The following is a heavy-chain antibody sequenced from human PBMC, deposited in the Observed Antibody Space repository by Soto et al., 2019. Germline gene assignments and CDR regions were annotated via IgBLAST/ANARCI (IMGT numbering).Heavy chain of an antibody. CDR2: IYYSGST. J-gene: IGHJ3*02. CDR1: GDSISSYY. Sequence: SETLSLTCTVSGDSISSYYWSWIRQPPGKGLEWIGYIYYSGSTNYNPSLKSRVTISVDTSKNQFSLKLSSVTAADTAVYYCARYAPPEGVDAFDIWGQGTMVTVSS. V-gene: IGHV4-59*01. CDR3: ARYAPPEGVDAFDI.